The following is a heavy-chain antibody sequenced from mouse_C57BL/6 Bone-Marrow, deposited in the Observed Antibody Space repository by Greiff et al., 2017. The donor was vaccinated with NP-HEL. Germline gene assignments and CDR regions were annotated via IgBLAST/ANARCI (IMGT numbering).Heavy chain of an antibody. Sequence: VQLKESGPGLVKPSQSLSLTCSVTGYSITSGYYWNWIRQFPGNKLEWMGYISYDGSNNYNPSLKNRISITRDTSKNQFFLKLNSVTTEDTATYYCARGGTTGVYAMDYWGQGTSVTVSS. CDR2: ISYDGSN. CDR3: ARGGTTGVYAMDY. J-gene: IGHJ4*01. D-gene: IGHD1-1*01. V-gene: IGHV3-6*01. CDR1: GYSITSGYY.